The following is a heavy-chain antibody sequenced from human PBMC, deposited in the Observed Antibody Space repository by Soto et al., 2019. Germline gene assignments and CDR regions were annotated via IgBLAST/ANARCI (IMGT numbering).Heavy chain of an antibody. CDR2: ISGSGGST. CDR1: GFTFSSYA. CDR3: AKRHGVGATIGHYYALDY. J-gene: IGHJ4*02. V-gene: IGHV3-23*01. D-gene: IGHD1-26*01. Sequence: EVQLLESGGGLVQPGGSLRLSCAASGFTFSSYAMSWVRQAPGKGLEWVSAISGSGGSTYYADSVKGRFTISRDNSKNTLYLQMNSLRAEDTAVYYCAKRHGVGATIGHYYALDYWGQGTLVTVSS.